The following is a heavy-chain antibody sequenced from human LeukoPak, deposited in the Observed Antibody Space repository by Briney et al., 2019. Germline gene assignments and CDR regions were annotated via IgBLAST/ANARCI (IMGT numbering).Heavy chain of an antibody. J-gene: IGHJ4*02. CDR2: ISYDGSNK. CDR3: TRGGVDY. V-gene: IGHV3-30*03. CDR1: GFTFSSYG. Sequence: GGSLRLSCAASGFTFSSYGMHWVRQAPGKGLEWVAVISYDGSNKYYADSVKGRFTISRDNAKNTLSLQMDSLRAEDTAVYYCTRGGVDYWGQGTLVTVSS. D-gene: IGHD3-16*01.